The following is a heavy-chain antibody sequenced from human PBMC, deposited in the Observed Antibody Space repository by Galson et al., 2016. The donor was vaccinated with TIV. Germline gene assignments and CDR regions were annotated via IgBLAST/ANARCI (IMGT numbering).Heavy chain of an antibody. CDR2: ISWNGGVV. Sequence: SLRLSCAASGFTFDDYALHWVRQAPGKGLEWVSGISWNGGVVGSADSVKGRFTISRDNAKKSLYLQMNILTTDDTAVYFCCKGSGDAPYYFYMDVWGEGTTVIVSS. D-gene: IGHD2-21*01. J-gene: IGHJ6*03. V-gene: IGHV3-9*01. CDR1: GFTFDDYA. CDR3: CKGSGDAPYYFYMDV.